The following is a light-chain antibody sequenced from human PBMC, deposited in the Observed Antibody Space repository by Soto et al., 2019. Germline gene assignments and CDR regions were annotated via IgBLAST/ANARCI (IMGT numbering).Light chain of an antibody. CDR2: GAS. CDR3: QQYGSSPWT. Sequence: EIVLTQSPGTLSLSPGERATLSCRASQSVSSNYLGWYQQKPVQAPRLLIYGASSRATGIPDRFSGSGSGTNFTLTISRLEPEDFAVYYCQQYGSSPWTFGQGTKVDI. CDR1: QSVSSNY. V-gene: IGKV3-20*01. J-gene: IGKJ1*01.